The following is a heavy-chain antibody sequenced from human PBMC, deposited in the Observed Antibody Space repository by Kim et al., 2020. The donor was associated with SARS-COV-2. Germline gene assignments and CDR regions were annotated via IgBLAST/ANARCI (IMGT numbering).Heavy chain of an antibody. CDR3: VRSSRFPASVPTYYYMDV. J-gene: IGHJ6*03. CDR2: ISWNGGVI. CDR1: GFILGDYA. V-gene: IGHV3-9*01. D-gene: IGHD2-2*01. Sequence: GGSLRLSCAASGFILGDYAMHWVRQVPGKGLEWVLGISWNGGVIGYAGSVKGRFTVSRENPTNSLYLEMNSLRVDDTATYYCVRSSRFPASVPTYYYMDVWGKGTTVTVSS.